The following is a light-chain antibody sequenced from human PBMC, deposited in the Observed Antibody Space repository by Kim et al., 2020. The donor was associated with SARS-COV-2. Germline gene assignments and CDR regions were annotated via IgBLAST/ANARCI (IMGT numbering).Light chain of an antibody. CDR2: AAS. J-gene: IGKJ4*01. CDR3: QQFNGYPLT. V-gene: IGKV1-9*01. Sequence: IQLTQSPSSLSASVGDRVTITCRASQDINDYLAWYQQKPGNAPKLLISAASILQSGVPSKFTGSGSGTDFTLTISSLQPVDIGSYYCQQFNGYPLTFGGGTKVEIK. CDR1: QDINDY.